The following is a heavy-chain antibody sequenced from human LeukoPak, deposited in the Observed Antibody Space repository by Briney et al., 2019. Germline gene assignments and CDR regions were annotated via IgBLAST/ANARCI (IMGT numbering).Heavy chain of an antibody. CDR1: GFTFSSYG. CDR2: IKYDGSNK. Sequence: PGGSLRLSCAASGFTFSSYGMHWVRQAPGKGLEWVAFIKYDGSNKLYGDSVKGRFTTSRDNSKNTLYLQMNSLRPEDTAVYYCAKDVVGQQWLENYWGQGTLVTVSS. D-gene: IGHD6-19*01. V-gene: IGHV3-30*02. J-gene: IGHJ4*02. CDR3: AKDVVGQQWLENY.